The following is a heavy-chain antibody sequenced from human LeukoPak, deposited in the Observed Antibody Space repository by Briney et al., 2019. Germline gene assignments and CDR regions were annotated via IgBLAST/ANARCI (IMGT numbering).Heavy chain of an antibody. D-gene: IGHD1-26*01. Sequence: GESLKISCKGSGYTFSSYWIGWVRQMPGKGLEWMGIIYPGDSETRYSPSFQGQVTISADKSISTAYLQWSSLKASDTAMYYCARRRDLYSGSYYPFDYWGQGTLVTVSS. CDR1: GYTFSSYW. CDR2: IYPGDSET. CDR3: ARRRDLYSGSYYPFDY. J-gene: IGHJ4*02. V-gene: IGHV5-51*01.